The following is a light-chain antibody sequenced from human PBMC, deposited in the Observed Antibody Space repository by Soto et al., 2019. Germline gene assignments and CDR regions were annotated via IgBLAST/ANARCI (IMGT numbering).Light chain of an antibody. Sequence: DIVMTQSPDTLAVSLGERATINCKSSQSILYSSNNKNYLSWYQQKPGQPPKPLIHWASIRESGVPGRFEGSGSGTEFTLTITSLQAEDVAIYYCQQYYDTSLTFGGGTKVEIK. CDR2: WAS. J-gene: IGKJ4*01. CDR3: QQYYDTSLT. CDR1: QSILYSSNNKNY. V-gene: IGKV4-1*01.